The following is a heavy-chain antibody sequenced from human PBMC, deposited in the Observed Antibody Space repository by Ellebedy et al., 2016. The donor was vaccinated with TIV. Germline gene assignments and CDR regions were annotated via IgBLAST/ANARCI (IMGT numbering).Heavy chain of an antibody. CDR2: IYPGDPDT. V-gene: IGHV5-51*01. CDR1: GYSFTSYW. Sequence: GESLKISXKGSGYSFTSYWIGWVRQMPGKGLEWMGIIYPGDPDTRYSPSFQGQVTISADKSISTAYLQWSSLKASDTAMYYCARSHNIITAMEYYFDYWGQGTLVTVSS. D-gene: IGHD5-18*01. CDR3: ARSHNIITAMEYYFDY. J-gene: IGHJ4*02.